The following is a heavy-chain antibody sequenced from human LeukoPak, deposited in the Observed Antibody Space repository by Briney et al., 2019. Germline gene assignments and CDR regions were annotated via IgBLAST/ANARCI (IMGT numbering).Heavy chain of an antibody. V-gene: IGHV6-1*01. CDR3: ARIQPASGWYTPGGD. Sequence: SQTLSLTCAISGGSASSNSAAWNWIRQSPSRGLEWLGRTYYRSRWYHDYAVSVQSRITINPDTSKNQFSLQLNSVTPEDTAVYYCARIQPASGWYTPGGDWGQGTLVTVSS. J-gene: IGHJ4*02. CDR2: TYYRSRWYH. D-gene: IGHD6-19*01. CDR1: GGSASSNSAA.